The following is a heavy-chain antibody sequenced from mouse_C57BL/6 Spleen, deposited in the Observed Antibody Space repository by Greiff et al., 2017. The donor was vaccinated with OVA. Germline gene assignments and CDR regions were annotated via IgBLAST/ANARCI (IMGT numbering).Heavy chain of an antibody. J-gene: IGHJ1*03. V-gene: IGHV1-53*01. CDR2: INPSNGGT. Sequence: QVQLQQSGPELVKPGASVKLSCKASGYTFTSYWMHWVKQRPGQGLEWIGNINPSNGGTNYNEKFKSKATLTVDKSSSTAYMQLSSLTSEDSAVYYCARASYYYGSSYGYFDVWGTGTTVTVSS. CDR1: GYTFTSYW. D-gene: IGHD1-1*01. CDR3: ARASYYYGSSYGYFDV.